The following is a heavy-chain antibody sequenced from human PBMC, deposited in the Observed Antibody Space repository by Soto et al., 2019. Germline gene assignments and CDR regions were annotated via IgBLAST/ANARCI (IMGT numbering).Heavy chain of an antibody. Sequence: GGSLRLSCAASGFTFNNYSMNWVRPAPGKGLEWVSYISGSGGSTYYADSVKGRFTISRDNSKNTLYLQMNSLRAEDTAVYYCAKACGYDYVFDYWGQGTLVTVSS. CDR2: ISGSGGST. D-gene: IGHD5-12*01. V-gene: IGHV3-23*01. CDR3: AKACGYDYVFDY. J-gene: IGHJ4*02. CDR1: GFTFNNYS.